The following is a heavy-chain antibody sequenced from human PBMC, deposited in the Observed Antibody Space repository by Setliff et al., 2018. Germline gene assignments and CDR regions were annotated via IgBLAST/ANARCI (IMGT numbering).Heavy chain of an antibody. V-gene: IGHV3-23*01. CDR3: AKDSPILTA. Sequence: PGGSLRLSCAASGFTFSCYGMSWVRQAPGKGLEWVSATDSSGGGTYYANSVKGRFTISRDNSKNTLYLQMNSLRAEDTAVYYCAKDSPILTAWGQGTLVTVSS. CDR1: GFTFSCYG. J-gene: IGHJ4*02. D-gene: IGHD3-9*01. CDR2: TDSSGGGT.